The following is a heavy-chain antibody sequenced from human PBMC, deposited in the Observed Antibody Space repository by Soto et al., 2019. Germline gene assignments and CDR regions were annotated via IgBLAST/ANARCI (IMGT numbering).Heavy chain of an antibody. J-gene: IGHJ6*03. D-gene: IGHD6-13*01. CDR1: GYTFTSYD. V-gene: IGHV1-8*01. Sequence: ASVKVSCKASGYTFTSYDINWVRQATGQGLEWMGWMNPNSGNTGYAQKFQGRVTMTRKTSISTAYMELSSLGSEDTAVYYCARVGGYSSSWYYYYMDVWGKGTTVTVSS. CDR2: MNPNSGNT. CDR3: ARVGGYSSSWYYYYMDV.